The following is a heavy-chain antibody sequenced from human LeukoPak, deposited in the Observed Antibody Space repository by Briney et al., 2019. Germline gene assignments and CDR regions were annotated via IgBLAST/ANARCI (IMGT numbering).Heavy chain of an antibody. V-gene: IGHV4-4*07. CDR2: IHSSGTT. D-gene: IGHD2-2*03. Sequence: PSETLSLTCTVSGDSISGNYWNWIRQPAGKGLEWIGRIHSSGTTNYNPSLKSRITMSIEKSQNQFSLKLSSVTAADTAVYYCARDYTGYNWIDPWGQGNLVTVSS. J-gene: IGHJ5*02. CDR3: ARDYTGYNWIDP. CDR1: GDSISGNY.